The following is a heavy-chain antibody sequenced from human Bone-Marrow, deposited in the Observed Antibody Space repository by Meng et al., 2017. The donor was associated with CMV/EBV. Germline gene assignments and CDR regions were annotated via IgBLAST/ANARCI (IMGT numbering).Heavy chain of an antibody. V-gene: IGHV3-21*01. CDR2: ISSSSSYI. J-gene: IGHJ4*02. Sequence: GESLKISCAASGFTFSSYSMNWVRQAPGKGLEWVSSISSSSSYIYYADSVKGRFTISRDNAKNSLYLQMNSLRAEDTAVYYCATIGEYSSSRYHRLDYWGQGTLVTVSS. CDR1: GFTFSSYS. D-gene: IGHD6-13*01. CDR3: ATIGEYSSSRYHRLDY.